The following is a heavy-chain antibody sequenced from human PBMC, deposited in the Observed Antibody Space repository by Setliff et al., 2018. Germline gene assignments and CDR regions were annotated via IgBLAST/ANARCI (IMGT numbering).Heavy chain of an antibody. CDR3: ASSRTWIPVLDY. Sequence: GGSLRLSCAASGFTFSNYEMIWVRQAPGKGLEWVSSLSSANNYIVYADSVKGRFTISRDNAKSSLYLQMNSLSAEDTAIYYCASSRTWIPVLDYCGQGTLVTVSS. CDR1: GFTFSNYE. J-gene: IGHJ4*02. CDR2: LSSANNYI. V-gene: IGHV3-21*01. D-gene: IGHD5-18*01.